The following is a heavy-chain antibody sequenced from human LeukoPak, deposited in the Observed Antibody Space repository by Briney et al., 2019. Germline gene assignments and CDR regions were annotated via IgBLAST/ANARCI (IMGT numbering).Heavy chain of an antibody. D-gene: IGHD5-18*01. CDR1: GGSISSGGYY. CDR2: IYYSGST. Sequence: PSETLSLTCTVSGGSISSGGYYWSWIRQHPGKGLEWIGYIYYSGSTYYSPSLKSRVTISVDTSKNQFSLKLSSVTAADTAVYYCARGLLRGYSYGYGYWGQGTLVTVSS. V-gene: IGHV4-31*03. CDR3: ARGLLRGYSYGYGY. J-gene: IGHJ4*02.